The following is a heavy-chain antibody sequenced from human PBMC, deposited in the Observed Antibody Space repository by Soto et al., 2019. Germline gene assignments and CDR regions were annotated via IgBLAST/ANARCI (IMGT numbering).Heavy chain of an antibody. CDR2: IYYSGST. Sequence: PSETLSLTCTVSGGSISSGDYYWSWIRQPPGKGLEWIGYIYYSGSTYYNPSLKSRVTISVDTSKNQFSLKLSSVTAADTAVYYCARAEPRIHVYGLYYWGQGTLVTVSS. CDR1: GGSISSGDYY. V-gene: IGHV4-30-4*01. CDR3: ARAEPRIHVYGLYY. J-gene: IGHJ4*02. D-gene: IGHD3-10*01.